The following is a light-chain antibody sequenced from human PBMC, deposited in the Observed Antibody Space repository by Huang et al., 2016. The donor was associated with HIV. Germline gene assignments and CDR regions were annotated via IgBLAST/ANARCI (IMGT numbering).Light chain of an antibody. Sequence: VVLTQSPLYLSVTLGQPASISCRSSQSLIHSNGNTYLNWFQQRPGQSPRRLISQVSRRDSGVPDRFRGSGSGTDLTLKISRVEAEDVGVYYCMQGTHLFTFGGGTRVDIK. CDR1: QSLIHSNGNTY. V-gene: IGKV2-30*02. CDR3: MQGTHLFT. CDR2: QVS. J-gene: IGKJ4*01.